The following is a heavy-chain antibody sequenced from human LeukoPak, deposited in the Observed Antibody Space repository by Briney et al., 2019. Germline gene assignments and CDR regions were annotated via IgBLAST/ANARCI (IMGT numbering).Heavy chain of an antibody. Sequence: SSETLSLTCTVSGGSISSYYWSWTRQPPGKGLEWIGYIYYSGSTNYNPSLKSRVTISVDTSKNQFSLKLSSVTAADTAVYYCARHADYDFWSGPTSGFDPWGQGTLVTVSS. J-gene: IGHJ5*02. V-gene: IGHV4-59*08. D-gene: IGHD3-3*01. CDR2: IYYSGST. CDR3: ARHADYDFWSGPTSGFDP. CDR1: GGSISSYY.